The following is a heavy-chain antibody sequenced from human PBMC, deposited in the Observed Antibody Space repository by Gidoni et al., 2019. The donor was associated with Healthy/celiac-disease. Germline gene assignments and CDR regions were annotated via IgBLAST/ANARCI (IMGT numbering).Heavy chain of an antibody. CDR1: GGTFSSYA. D-gene: IGHD3-22*01. Sequence: QVQLVQSGAEVKKHGSSVKVSCKASGGTFSSYAISWVRQAPGQGLEWMGGIIPIFGTANYAQKFQGRVTITADKSTSTAYMELSSLRSEDTAVYYCATETYYYDSSGPYYFDYWGQGTLVTVSS. CDR2: IIPIFGTA. CDR3: ATETYYYDSSGPYYFDY. V-gene: IGHV1-69*06. J-gene: IGHJ4*02.